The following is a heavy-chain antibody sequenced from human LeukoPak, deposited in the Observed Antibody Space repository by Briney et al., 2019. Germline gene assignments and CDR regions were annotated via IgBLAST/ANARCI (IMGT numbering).Heavy chain of an antibody. D-gene: IGHD2-15*01. Sequence: SETLSLTCTVSGGSISSSNPYWGWIRQPPGKGLEWIGSVFYSGSTYYNSSLKSRVTMSVDTSKNQFSLKLSSVTAADTAVYYCARVVVVAARPDAFDIWGQGTMVTVSS. V-gene: IGHV4-39*07. CDR1: GGSISSSNPY. J-gene: IGHJ3*02. CDR2: VFYSGST. CDR3: ARVVVVAARPDAFDI.